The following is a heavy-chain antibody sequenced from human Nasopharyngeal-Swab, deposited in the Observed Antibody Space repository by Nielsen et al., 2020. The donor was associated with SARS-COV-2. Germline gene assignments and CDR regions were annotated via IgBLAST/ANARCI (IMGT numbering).Heavy chain of an antibody. CDR2: ISYDGSNK. CDR1: GFTFSSYG. Sequence: GESPKISCAASGFTFSSYGMHWVRQAPGKGLEWVAVISYDGSNKYYADSVKGRFTISRDNSKNTLYLQMNSLRAEDTAVYYCAKAGIAAAGHAFDIWGQGTMVTVSS. CDR3: AKAGIAAAGHAFDI. J-gene: IGHJ3*02. D-gene: IGHD6-13*01. V-gene: IGHV3-30*18.